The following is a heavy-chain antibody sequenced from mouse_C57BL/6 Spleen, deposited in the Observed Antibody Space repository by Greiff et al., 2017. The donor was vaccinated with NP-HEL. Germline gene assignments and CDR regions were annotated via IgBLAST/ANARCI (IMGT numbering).Heavy chain of an antibody. V-gene: IGHV1-15*01. CDR3: TYDGYYGFFAY. CDR1: GYTFTDYE. CDR2: IDPETGGT. J-gene: IGHJ3*01. D-gene: IGHD2-3*01. Sequence: QVQLQQSGAELVRPGASVTLSCKASGYTFTDYEMHWVKQTPVHGLEWIGAIDPETGGTAYNQKFKGKAILTADKSSSTAYMELRSLTSEDSAVYYCTYDGYYGFFAYWGQGTLVTVSA.